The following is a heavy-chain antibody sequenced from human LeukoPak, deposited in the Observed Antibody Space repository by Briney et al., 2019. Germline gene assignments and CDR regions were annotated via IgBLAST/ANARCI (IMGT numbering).Heavy chain of an antibody. Sequence: PGESLRLSCAASGFTFSSYGMHWVRQAPGKGLEWVAVISYDGSNKYYADSVKGRFTISRDNSKNTLYLQMNSLRAEDTAVYYCAREADYDILTGYFGYFDYWGQGTLVTVSS. CDR3: AREADYDILTGYFGYFDY. CDR2: ISYDGSNK. D-gene: IGHD3-9*01. V-gene: IGHV3-30*03. CDR1: GFTFSSYG. J-gene: IGHJ4*02.